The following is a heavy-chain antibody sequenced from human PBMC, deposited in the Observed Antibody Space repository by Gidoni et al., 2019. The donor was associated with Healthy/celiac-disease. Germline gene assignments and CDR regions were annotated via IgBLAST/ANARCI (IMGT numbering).Heavy chain of an antibody. D-gene: IGHD1-26*01. V-gene: IGHV4-30-4*01. J-gene: IGHJ2*01. CDR2: IYYSGST. CDR1: GGSISSGDYY. CDR3: ARALVGARGARLWYFDL. Sequence: QVQLQESGPGLVKPSQTLSLTCTVSGGSISSGDYYWSWIRQPPGKVLEWIGYIYYSGSTYYNPSLKSRVTISVDTFKNQFSLKLSSVTAADTAVYYCARALVGARGARLWYFDLWGRGTLVTVSS.